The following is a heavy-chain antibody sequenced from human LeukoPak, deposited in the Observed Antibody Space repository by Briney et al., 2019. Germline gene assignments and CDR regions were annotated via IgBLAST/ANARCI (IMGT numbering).Heavy chain of an antibody. V-gene: IGHV4-59*08. CDR3: PRHDYTSSFWFDR. CDR2: IYNSGST. CDR1: GPPHSHKH. Sequence: PSETHSLTYHISGPPHSHKHPNPIRQPPGKGLEWIGYIYNSGSTNYNPSLKSRLTISVDTSKNQFSLKVSSVTAADTAVYYCPRHDYTSSFWFDRWPQGTLVTVSS. D-gene: IGHD6-6*01. J-gene: IGHJ5*02.